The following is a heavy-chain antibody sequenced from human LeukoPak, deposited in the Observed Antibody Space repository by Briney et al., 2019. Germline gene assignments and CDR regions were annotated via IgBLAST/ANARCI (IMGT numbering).Heavy chain of an antibody. CDR1: GFTFSNHS. Sequence: GGSLRLSCAASGFTFSNHSMNWVRQAPGKGLEWISYISSSSSARYYAGSVKGRFIISRDDASNSLYLQMNSLRAEDTAMYYCARMSGSRLPGYWGQGALVTVSS. D-gene: IGHD3-3*01. CDR2: ISSSSSAR. V-gene: IGHV3-48*01. CDR3: ARMSGSRLPGY. J-gene: IGHJ4*02.